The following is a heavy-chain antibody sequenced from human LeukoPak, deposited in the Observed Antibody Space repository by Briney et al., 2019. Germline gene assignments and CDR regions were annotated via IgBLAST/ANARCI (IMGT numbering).Heavy chain of an antibody. Sequence: PSQTLSLTCTVSGGSISSYYWSWIRQPPGKGLEWIGYIYCSGSTNYNPSLKSRVTISVDTSKNQFSLKLSSVTAADTAAYYCARGKHYDSSGYYYDYWGQGTLVTVSS. J-gene: IGHJ4*02. CDR3: ARGKHYDSSGYYYDY. CDR2: IYCSGST. V-gene: IGHV4-59*01. CDR1: GGSISSYY. D-gene: IGHD3-22*01.